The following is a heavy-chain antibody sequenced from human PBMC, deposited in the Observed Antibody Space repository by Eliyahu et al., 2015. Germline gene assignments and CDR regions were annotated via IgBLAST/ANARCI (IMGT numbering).Heavy chain of an antibody. CDR3: SSGLGDGGNY. CDR1: GFAFSDFG. CDR2: TFFDGTRK. Sequence: QVRLVESGGGVVQPGRSLRLFCAXSGFAFSDFGLHWCRQAPGKGLEWVAVTFFDGTRKYYADSVKGRFTISRDNSINTLYLQMNSLTAEDTAVYYCSSGLGDGGNYWGQGTLVTVSS. J-gene: IGHJ1*01. V-gene: IGHV3-33*01. D-gene: IGHD3-16*01.